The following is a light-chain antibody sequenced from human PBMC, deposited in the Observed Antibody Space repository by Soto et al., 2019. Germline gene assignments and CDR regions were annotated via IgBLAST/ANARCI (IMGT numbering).Light chain of an antibody. CDR3: CSYAGSSPWV. V-gene: IGLV2-23*01. CDR2: EGS. CDR1: SSDVGSYNL. J-gene: IGLJ3*02. Sequence: QPASVSGSPGQSITISCTGTSSDVGSYNLVSWYQQHPGKAPKLMIYEGSKRPSGVSNRFSGSKSGNTASLTISGLQAEDEADYYCCSYAGSSPWVFGGGTKLTVL.